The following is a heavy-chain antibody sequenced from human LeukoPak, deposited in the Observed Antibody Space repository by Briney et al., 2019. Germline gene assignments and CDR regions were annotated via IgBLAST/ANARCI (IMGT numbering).Heavy chain of an antibody. CDR1: GFTFTSSA. CDR3: AADRSSGYYYSSPPDAFDI. D-gene: IGHD3-22*01. J-gene: IGHJ3*02. CDR2: IVVGSGNT. Sequence: GASVKVSCKASGFTFTSSAMQWVRQARGQRLEWIGWIVVGSGNTNYAQKFQERVTITRDMSTSTAYMELSSLRSEDTAVYYCAADRSSGYYYSSPPDAFDIWGQGTMVTVSS. V-gene: IGHV1-58*02.